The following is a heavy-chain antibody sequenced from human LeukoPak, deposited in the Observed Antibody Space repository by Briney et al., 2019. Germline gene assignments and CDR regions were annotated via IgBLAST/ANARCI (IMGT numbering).Heavy chain of an antibody. CDR1: GFTFSSYS. D-gene: IGHD1-26*01. V-gene: IGHV3-21*04. CDR2: ISSSSSYI. J-gene: IGHJ4*02. Sequence: GGSLRLSCAASGFTFSSYSMNWVRQAPGKGLEWVSSISSSSSYIYYADSVKGRFTISRDNAKNSLYLQMNSLRADDTAVYYCARRGGSYANFDYWGQGTLVTVSS. CDR3: ARRGGSYANFDY.